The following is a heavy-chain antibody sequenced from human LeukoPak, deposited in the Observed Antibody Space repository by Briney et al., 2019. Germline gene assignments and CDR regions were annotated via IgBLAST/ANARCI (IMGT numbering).Heavy chain of an antibody. J-gene: IGHJ4*02. CDR3: AKSPSLAVAGFDY. V-gene: IGHV3-23*01. CDR1: GFTFSNYG. Sequence: PGGSLRLSCAASGFTFSNYGMHWVRQAPGKGLEWVSAISGSGGSTYYADSVKGRFTISRDNSKNTLYLQMNSLRAEDTAVYYCAKSPSLAVAGFDYWGQGTLVTVSS. D-gene: IGHD6-19*01. CDR2: ISGSGGST.